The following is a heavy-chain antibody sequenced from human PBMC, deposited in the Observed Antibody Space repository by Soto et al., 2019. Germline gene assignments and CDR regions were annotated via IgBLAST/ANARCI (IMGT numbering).Heavy chain of an antibody. CDR3: ARENYGDYLNWFDP. Sequence: EVQLVESGGGLVQPGGSLRLSCAASGFTFSSYSMNWVRQAPGKGLEWVSYISSSSSTIYYADSVKGRFTISRDNAKNSLYRQMNSLRDEDTAVYYCARENYGDYLNWFDPWGQGTLVTVSS. CDR1: GFTFSSYS. CDR2: ISSSSSTI. J-gene: IGHJ5*02. D-gene: IGHD4-17*01. V-gene: IGHV3-48*02.